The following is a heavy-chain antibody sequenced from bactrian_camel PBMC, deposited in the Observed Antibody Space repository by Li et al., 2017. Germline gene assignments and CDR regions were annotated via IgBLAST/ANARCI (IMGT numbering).Heavy chain of an antibody. D-gene: IGHD6*01. CDR3: ATEGLSWQSFGY. CDR2: IVSTGRVT. CDR1: GFTFSSYA. Sequence: DVQLVESGGGLVQPGGSLRLSCAASGFTFSSYAMSWVRQAPGKGLEWVSSIVSTGRVTHYDDSVKGRFTISRDSAKNTVHLQMNRLKPEDTAVYYCATEGLSWQSFGYWGQGTQVTVS. V-gene: IGHV3S40*01. J-gene: IGHJ6*01.